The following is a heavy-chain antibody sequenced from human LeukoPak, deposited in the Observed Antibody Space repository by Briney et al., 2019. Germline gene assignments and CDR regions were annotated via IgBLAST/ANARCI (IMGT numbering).Heavy chain of an antibody. CDR1: GGSISSYY. CDR3: VRGGPPITIFGVVISWFDP. CDR2: IYYSGST. Sequence: SETLSLTCTVSGGSISSYYWSWIRQPPGKGVEWIGYIYYSGSTNYNPSLKSRVTISVDTSKNQFSLKLSSVTAADTAVYYCVRGGPPITIFGVVISWFDPWGQGTLVTVSS. J-gene: IGHJ5*02. D-gene: IGHD3-3*01. V-gene: IGHV4-59*01.